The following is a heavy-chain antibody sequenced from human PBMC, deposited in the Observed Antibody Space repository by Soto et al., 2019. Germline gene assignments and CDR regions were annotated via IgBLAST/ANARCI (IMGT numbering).Heavy chain of an antibody. V-gene: IGHV3-15*01. J-gene: IGHJ4*02. CDR3: ATEGGYPGSNLYGAY. Sequence: EVQLVESGGGLVEPGGSIRLSCVASGFTFTKAYMTWVRQAPGKGLEWVGRIKGSHAGGTTDYATSVKGRFTISRVDSKNTLYLQMNSLKPEDTSVYYCATEGGYPGSNLYGAYWGQGTLVTVSS. CDR2: IKGSHAGGTT. CDR1: GFTFTKAY. D-gene: IGHD1-26*01.